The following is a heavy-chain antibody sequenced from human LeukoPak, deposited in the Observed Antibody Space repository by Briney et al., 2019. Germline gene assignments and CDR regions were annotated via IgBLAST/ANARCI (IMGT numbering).Heavy chain of an antibody. CDR3: ARQRRVSNNWFDP. CDR2: IYYSGST. CDR1: GGSISSSSYY. D-gene: IGHD2-8*01. J-gene: IGHJ5*02. V-gene: IGHV4-39*01. Sequence: SETLSLTCTVSGGSISSSSYYWGWIRQPPGKGLEWIGSIYYSGSTYYNPSLKSRVTISVDTSKNQFSLKLSSVTAADTAVYYCARQRRVSNNWFDPWGQGTLVTVSS.